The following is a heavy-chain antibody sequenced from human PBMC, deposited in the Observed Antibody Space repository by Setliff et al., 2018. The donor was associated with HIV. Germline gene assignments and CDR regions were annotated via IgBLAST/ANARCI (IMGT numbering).Heavy chain of an antibody. Sequence: PSETLSLTCTVSGGSISSSSYYWGWIRQPPGKGLEWIGSIYYSGSTNYNPSLKSRVTISVDTSKNQFSLSLSSVTAADTAVYYCTRDLWGDDYYYNNMDVWGKGTTVTVSS. CDR3: TRDLWGDDYYYNNMDV. V-gene: IGHV4-39*07. CDR1: GGSISSSSYY. D-gene: IGHD2-21*02. J-gene: IGHJ6*03. CDR2: IYYSGST.